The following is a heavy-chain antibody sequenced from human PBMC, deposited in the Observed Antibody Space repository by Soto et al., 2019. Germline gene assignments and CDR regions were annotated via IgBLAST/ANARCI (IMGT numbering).Heavy chain of an antibody. CDR2: IRSKGYGGTT. V-gene: IGHV3-49*04. CDR1: GFTFGYYA. J-gene: IGHJ4*02. Sequence: PGGSLRLSCTASGFTFGYYAMSWVRQAPGKGLEWVGFIRSKGYGGTTEYAASVRGRFTISRDDSKGITYLQMDSLKTEDTAVYYXTRDEKALYDFWSGFSGYWGQGALVTV. CDR3: TRDEKALYDFWSGFSGY. D-gene: IGHD3-3*01.